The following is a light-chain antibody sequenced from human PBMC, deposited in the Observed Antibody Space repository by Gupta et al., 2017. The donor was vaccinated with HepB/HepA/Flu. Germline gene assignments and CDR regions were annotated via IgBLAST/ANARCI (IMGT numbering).Light chain of an antibody. CDR2: WAS. J-gene: IGKJ3*01. CDR1: QSVLYSSNNKNY. V-gene: IGKV4-1*01. Sequence: DIVMTQSPDSLAVSLGERATINCKSSQSVLYSSNNKNYLAWYQQKPGQPPKLLIYWASTRESGVPDRFSGSGSGTDFTLTIISLQAEDMAVYYCQQYDTTRFTFGHGTKVEIK. CDR3: QQYDTTRFT.